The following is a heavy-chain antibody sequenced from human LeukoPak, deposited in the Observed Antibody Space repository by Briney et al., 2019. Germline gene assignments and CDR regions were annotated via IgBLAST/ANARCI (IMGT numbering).Heavy chain of an antibody. D-gene: IGHD3-10*01. CDR1: GGTFSSYA. Sequence: GASVKVSCKASGGTFSSYAISWVRQAPGQGLEWMGGIIPILGTANYAQKFQGRVTITADKSTSTAYMELSSLRSEDTAVYYCAREGFRYYGSGSHPRGNYYYYMDVWGKGTTVTISS. CDR2: IIPILGTA. CDR3: AREGFRYYGSGSHPRGNYYYYMDV. J-gene: IGHJ6*03. V-gene: IGHV1-69*10.